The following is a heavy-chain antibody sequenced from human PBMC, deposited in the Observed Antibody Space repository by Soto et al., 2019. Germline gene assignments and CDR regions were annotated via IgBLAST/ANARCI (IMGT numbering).Heavy chain of an antibody. V-gene: IGHV1-3*01. D-gene: IGHD5-18*01. CDR1: GYTFTSYA. CDR2: INAGNGNT. J-gene: IGHJ4*02. Sequence: QVQLVQSGAEVKKPGASVKISCKASGYTFTSYAMHWVRQAPGQRLEWMGWINAGNGNTKYSQKFQGRVTITRDTSASTAYTELSSLRVEDTAMYYCAREGYSYGYGAFDYWGQGTLVTVSS. CDR3: AREGYSYGYGAFDY.